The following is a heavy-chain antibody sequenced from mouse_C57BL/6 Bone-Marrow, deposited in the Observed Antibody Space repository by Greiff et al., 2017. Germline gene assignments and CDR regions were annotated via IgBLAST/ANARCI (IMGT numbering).Heavy chain of an antibody. D-gene: IGHD1-1*01. V-gene: IGHV14-4*01. Sequence: LVESGAELVRPGASVKLSCTASGFNIKDDYMHWVKQRPEQGLEWIGWIDPENGDTEYASKFQGKATITADTSSNTAYLQLSSLTSEDTAVYYCTTYYYGSSSADYWGQGTTLTVSS. CDR2: IDPENGDT. J-gene: IGHJ2*01. CDR1: GFNIKDDY. CDR3: TTYYYGSSSADY.